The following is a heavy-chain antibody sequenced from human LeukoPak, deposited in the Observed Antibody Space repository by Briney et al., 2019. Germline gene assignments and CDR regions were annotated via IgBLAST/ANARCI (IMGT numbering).Heavy chain of an antibody. CDR2: IWYAGSNK. CDR1: AFSFSSYA. Sequence: GGSLRLSCEASAFSFSSYAMLRLRQAPATELPRHAFIWYAGSNKYYGDFVKSRFQMSSENYTNSLFLQTTSLRAVYTAVYYCAREAGVTKGVDIWGQGTMVTVSS. D-gene: IGHD2-21*02. V-gene: IGHV3-33*02. J-gene: IGHJ3*02. CDR3: AREAGVTKGVDI.